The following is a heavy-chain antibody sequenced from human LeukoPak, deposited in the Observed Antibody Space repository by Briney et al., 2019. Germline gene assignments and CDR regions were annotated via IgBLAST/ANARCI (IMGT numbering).Heavy chain of an antibody. D-gene: IGHD3-10*01. J-gene: IGHJ4*02. CDR3: ARGQLLLWFGELLPKGGGFDY. CDR1: GGTFSSYA. CDR2: IIPIFGKA. Sequence: GASVKVSCKASGGTFSSYAITWVRQAPGQGLEWMGGIIPIFGKAKYAQKVQGRVTMSTDESTSTAYMELSSLRSEDTAVYYCARGQLLLWFGELLPKGGGFDYWGQGTLVTVSS. V-gene: IGHV1-69*05.